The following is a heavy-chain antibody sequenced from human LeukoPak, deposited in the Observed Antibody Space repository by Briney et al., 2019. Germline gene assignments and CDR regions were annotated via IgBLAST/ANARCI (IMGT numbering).Heavy chain of an antibody. CDR1: GFTFSSYG. V-gene: IGHV3-30*19. D-gene: IGHD6-19*01. CDR3: ARLAVAHPLDY. CDR2: IWYDGSNK. J-gene: IGHJ4*02. Sequence: GRSLRLSCAASGFTFSSYGMHWVRQAPGKGLEWVAVIWYDGSNKYYADSVKGRFTISRDNSKNTLYLQMNSLRAEDTAVYYCARLAVAHPLDYWGQGTLVTVSS.